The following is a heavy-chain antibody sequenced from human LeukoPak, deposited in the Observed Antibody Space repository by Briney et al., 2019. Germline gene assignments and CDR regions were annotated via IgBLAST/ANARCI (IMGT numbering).Heavy chain of an antibody. CDR2: IYYSGST. V-gene: IGHV4-59*08. J-gene: IGHJ3*02. CDR1: GGSISSYY. CDR3: ARHIGDSSGYPYFSHAFDI. Sequence: SETLSLTCTVSGGSISSYYWSWIRQPPGKGLEWIGYIYYSGSTNYNPSLKSRVTISVDTSKNQFSLKLSSVTAADTAVYYCARHIGDSSGYPYFSHAFDIWGQGTMVTVSS. D-gene: IGHD3-22*01.